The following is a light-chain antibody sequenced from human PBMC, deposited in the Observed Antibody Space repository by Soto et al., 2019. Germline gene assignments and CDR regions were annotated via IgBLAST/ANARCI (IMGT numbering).Light chain of an antibody. J-gene: IGKJ5*01. Sequence: EIVLTQSPCTLSLSTGERATLSCRASQSVSSSYLAWYQQKPGQAPRLLIYGASSRATGIPDRFSGSGSGTDFTLTISRLEPEDFAVYYCQQYGSSLPITFGQGTRLENK. CDR1: QSVSSSY. V-gene: IGKV3-20*01. CDR3: QQYGSSLPIT. CDR2: GAS.